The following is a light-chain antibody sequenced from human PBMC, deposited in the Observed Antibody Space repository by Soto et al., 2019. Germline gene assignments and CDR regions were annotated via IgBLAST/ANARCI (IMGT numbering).Light chain of an antibody. Sequence: DIQMTQSPSSLSTSVGDRVTITCRASQGINNHLAGYQQKPGEVPNLLIYAASTLQSGVPSRFSGSGSGTEFTLTISSLQPEDFATYCCQKYDSSPWTFGQGTKVEIK. CDR2: AAS. CDR1: QGINNH. CDR3: QKYDSSPWT. J-gene: IGKJ1*01. V-gene: IGKV1-27*01.